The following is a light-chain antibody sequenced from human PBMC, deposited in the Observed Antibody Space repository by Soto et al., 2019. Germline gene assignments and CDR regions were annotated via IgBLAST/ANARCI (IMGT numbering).Light chain of an antibody. J-gene: IGKJ4*01. CDR2: AAS. CDR1: QSISNY. CDR3: QQSYSTPLT. Sequence: DVLMTQSPSSLSASVGDRVTITCRASQSISNYLNWYQQKPGKAPKFLIYAASSLQSGVPSRFSGRGSGTDFTLTISSLQPEDFAIYYCQQSYSTPLTFGGGTKVEIK. V-gene: IGKV1-39*01.